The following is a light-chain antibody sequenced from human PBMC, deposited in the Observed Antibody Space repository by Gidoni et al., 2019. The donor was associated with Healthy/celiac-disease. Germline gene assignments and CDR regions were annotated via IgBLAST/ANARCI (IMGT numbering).Light chain of an antibody. CDR2: DAS. CDR1: QSVSRSY. V-gene: IGKV3D-20*01. CDR3: QQYGSSPELT. J-gene: IGKJ4*01. Sequence: EIVLTQSPATLSLSPGERATLPCGASQSVSRSYLAWYQQKPGLAPRLLIYDASIRATGLPDRFRGSGSGTDFTLTINRLEHEDFAVYYCQQYGSSPELTFGGXTKVEIK.